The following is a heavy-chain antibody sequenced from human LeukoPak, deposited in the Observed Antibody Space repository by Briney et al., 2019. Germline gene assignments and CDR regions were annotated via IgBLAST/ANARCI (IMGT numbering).Heavy chain of an antibody. Sequence: SVKVSCKASGGTFSSYAISWVRQAPGQGLEWMGGIIPIFGTANYAQKFQGRVTITADESTSTAYMELSSLRSEDTAVYYRARDPAVGGYDLTGGWGQGTMVTVSS. CDR3: ARDPAVGGYDLTGG. D-gene: IGHD5-12*01. V-gene: IGHV1-69*13. CDR2: IIPIFGTA. J-gene: IGHJ3*01. CDR1: GGTFSSYA.